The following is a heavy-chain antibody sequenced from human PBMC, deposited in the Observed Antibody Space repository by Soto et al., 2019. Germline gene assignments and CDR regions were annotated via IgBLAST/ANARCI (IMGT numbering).Heavy chain of an antibody. CDR2: IIPIFGTA. CDR3: AREALQPARAFDI. J-gene: IGHJ3*02. D-gene: IGHD4-4*01. CDR1: GGTFSSYA. Sequence: SVKASCKASGGTFSSYAISWVRQAPGQGLEWMGGIIPIFGTANYAQKFQGRVTITADKSTSTAYMELSSLRSEDTAVYYCAREALQPARAFDIWGQGTMVTVSS. V-gene: IGHV1-69*06.